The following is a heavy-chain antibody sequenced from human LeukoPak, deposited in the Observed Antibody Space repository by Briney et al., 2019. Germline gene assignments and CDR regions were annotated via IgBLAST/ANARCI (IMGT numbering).Heavy chain of an antibody. CDR3: AKARGLWFGELSPR. J-gene: IGHJ4*02. V-gene: IGHV3-30*02. CDR1: GFTFSSYG. CDR2: IRYDGSNK. Sequence: GGSLRLSCAASGFTFSSYGMHWVRQAPGKGLEWVAFIRYDGSNKYYADSAKGRFTISRDNSKNTLYLQMNSLRAEDTAVYYCAKARGLWFGELSPRWGQGTLVTVSS. D-gene: IGHD3-10*01.